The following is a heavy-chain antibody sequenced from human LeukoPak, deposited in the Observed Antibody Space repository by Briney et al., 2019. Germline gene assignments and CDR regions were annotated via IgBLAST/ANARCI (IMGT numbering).Heavy chain of an antibody. J-gene: IGHJ6*02. CDR1: GVSISSYY. V-gene: IGHV4-59*01. D-gene: IGHD3/OR15-3a*01. CDR3: AGDGLPDYYYYGMDV. Sequence: SETLSLTCTVSGVSISSYYWSWIRQPPGKGLEWIGYIYYSGSTNYNPSLKSRVTISVDTSKNQFSLKLSSVTAADTVVYYCAGDGLPDYYYYGMDVWGQGTTVTVSS. CDR2: IYYSGST.